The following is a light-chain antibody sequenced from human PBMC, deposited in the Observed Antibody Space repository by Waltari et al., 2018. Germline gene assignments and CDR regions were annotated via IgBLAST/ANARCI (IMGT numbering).Light chain of an antibody. V-gene: IGKV3-20*01. CDR1: QSVSRP. Sequence: IVLTQSPGTLSLSPGERATLSCRASQSVSRPLAWYQQKPGQAPKLLIYGASTRATGIPDRFSGSGSGTDFSLTISSLEPEDFAIYFCQHYLRLPATFGQGTKVEIK. CDR3: QHYLRLPAT. J-gene: IGKJ1*01. CDR2: GAS.